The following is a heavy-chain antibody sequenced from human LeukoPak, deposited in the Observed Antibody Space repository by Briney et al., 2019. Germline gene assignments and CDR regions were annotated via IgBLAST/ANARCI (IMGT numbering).Heavy chain of an antibody. V-gene: IGHV3-15*01. CDR2: NQSKTDGGAT. CDR3: STLAYCSGGRCYGFDY. CDR1: GLTFSNAW. D-gene: IGHD2-15*01. J-gene: IGHJ4*02. Sequence: GGSLRLSCVVSGLTFSNAWMPWARQAPGKGLEGVGRNQSKTDGGATDYAAPVKGRFTISRDDSKNTQYLQMNSLKTEDTAVYYCSTLAYCSGGRCYGFDYWGQGALVTVSS.